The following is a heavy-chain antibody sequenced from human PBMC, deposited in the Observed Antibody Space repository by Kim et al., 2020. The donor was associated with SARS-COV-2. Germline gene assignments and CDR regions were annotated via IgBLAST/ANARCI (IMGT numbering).Heavy chain of an antibody. Sequence: SVKVSCKASGGTFSSYAISWVRQAPGQGLEWMGGIIPIFGTANYAQKFQGRVTITADESTSTAYMELSSLRSEDTAVYYCARDPPAHSSSWYGAGNDYWGQGTLVTVSS. V-gene: IGHV1-69*13. CDR1: GGTFSSYA. D-gene: IGHD6-13*01. J-gene: IGHJ4*02. CDR2: IIPIFGTA. CDR3: ARDPPAHSSSWYGAGNDY.